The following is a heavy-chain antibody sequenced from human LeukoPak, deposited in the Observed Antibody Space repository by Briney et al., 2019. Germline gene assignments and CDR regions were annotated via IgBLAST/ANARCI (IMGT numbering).Heavy chain of an antibody. CDR1: GYTFTGYY. CDR2: INPNSGGT. J-gene: IGHJ5*02. D-gene: IGHD3-22*01. V-gene: IGHV1-2*02. CDR3: AREEPDYDTSGYPFFDP. Sequence: ASVKVSCKASGYTFTGYYMHWVRQAPGQGLEWMGWINPNSGGTNYAQKFQGRVTMTRDTSTSTVYMELLSLRSDDTGMYYCAREEPDYDTSGYPFFDPWGQGTLVTVSS.